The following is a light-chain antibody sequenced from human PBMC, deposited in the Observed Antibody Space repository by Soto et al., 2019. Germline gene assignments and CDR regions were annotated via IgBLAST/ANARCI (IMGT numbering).Light chain of an antibody. Sequence: EIVMTQSPATLSVSPGERATLSCRASQSVGRSLAWYQQKPGLAPRLLIYGASTRATAIPPRFSGGGSGTEFTLTISSPQSDDFAVYYCLQYNNWPPFFGGGTKVEIK. CDR2: GAS. CDR1: QSVGRS. CDR3: LQYNNWPPF. J-gene: IGKJ4*01. V-gene: IGKV3-15*01.